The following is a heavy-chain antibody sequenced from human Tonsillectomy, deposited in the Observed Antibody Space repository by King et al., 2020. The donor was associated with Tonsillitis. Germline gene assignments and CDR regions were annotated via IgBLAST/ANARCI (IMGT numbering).Heavy chain of an antibody. CDR3: ARDSAVTTVNYFDS. CDR1: GDSFSSNSAA. CDR2: TYYRSKLFY. Sequence: VQLQQSGPGLVKPSQTLSLTCAISGDSFSSNSAAWNWIRQSPSRGREWLGRTYYRSKLFYDYALSVKSRITINPDTSTNQFSLQLNSLTPEDTAVYYCARDSAVTTVNYFDSWGQGTLVTVSS. V-gene: IGHV6-1*01. J-gene: IGHJ4*02. D-gene: IGHD4-17*01.